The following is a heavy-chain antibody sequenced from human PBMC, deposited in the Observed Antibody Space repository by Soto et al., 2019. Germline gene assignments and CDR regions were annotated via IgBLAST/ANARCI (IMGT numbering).Heavy chain of an antibody. V-gene: IGHV3-23*01. J-gene: IGHJ3*02. D-gene: IGHD3-10*02. CDR3: AKSTHVDVALDAFDI. Sequence: GGSLRLSCAASGFTLSAAWMSWVRQAPGKGLEWVSVISGSGGSTYYADSVKGRFTISRDNSKNTLYLQMNSLRAEDTAVYYCAKSTHVDVALDAFDIWGQGTMVTVSS. CDR2: ISGSGGST. CDR1: GFTLSAAW.